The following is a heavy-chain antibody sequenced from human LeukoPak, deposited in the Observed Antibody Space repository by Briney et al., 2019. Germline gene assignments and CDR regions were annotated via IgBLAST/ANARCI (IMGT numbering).Heavy chain of an antibody. Sequence: GASVKVSCKASGGTFSSYAISWVRQAPGQGLEWMGGIIPIFGTANYAQKFQGRVTITTDESTSTACMELSSLRSEDTAVYYCARVDIVVVPAALPQYNWFDPWGQGTLVTVS. V-gene: IGHV1-69*05. CDR3: ARVDIVVVPAALPQYNWFDP. J-gene: IGHJ5*02. CDR1: GGTFSSYA. CDR2: IIPIFGTA. D-gene: IGHD2-2*03.